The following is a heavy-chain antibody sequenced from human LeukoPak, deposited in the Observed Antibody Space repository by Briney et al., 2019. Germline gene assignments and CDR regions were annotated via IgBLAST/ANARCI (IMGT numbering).Heavy chain of an antibody. J-gene: IGHJ4*02. CDR1: GYTFTSYG. CDR2: ISAYNGNT. D-gene: IGHD3-10*01. CDR3: ARMVRGVIVYYFDY. Sequence: GASVKVSCKASGYTFTSYGISWVRQAPGQGLEWMGWISAYNGNTNYAQKLQGRVTMTTDTSTSTTYMELRSLRSDDTAVYYCARMVRGVIVYYFDYWGQGTLVTVSS. V-gene: IGHV1-18*04.